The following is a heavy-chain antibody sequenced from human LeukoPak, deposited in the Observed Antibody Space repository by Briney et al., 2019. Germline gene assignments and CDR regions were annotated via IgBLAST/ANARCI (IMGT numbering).Heavy chain of an antibody. CDR1: GGSISSSNW. D-gene: IGHD1-26*01. J-gene: IGHJ4*02. Sequence: ETLSLTCAVSGGSISSSNWWSWVRQASGRGLEWVGRIRSKANSYATAYAASVKGRFTISRDDSKNTAYLQMNCLKTEDTAVYYCTCGNYDFDYWGQGTLVTVSS. CDR2: IRSKANSYAT. V-gene: IGHV3-73*01. CDR3: TCGNYDFDY.